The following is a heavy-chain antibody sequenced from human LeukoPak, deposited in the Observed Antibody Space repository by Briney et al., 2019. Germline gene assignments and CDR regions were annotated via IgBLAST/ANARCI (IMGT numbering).Heavy chain of an antibody. J-gene: IGHJ5*02. V-gene: IGHV3-74*01. Sequence: GGSLRHSCAPSGFTLCSYWMHCAPPAPGGGRVCVSRITSDGSSTSYAHSVKGQFTISRGKAPSTLYVQIRSLRAEDTAVYYCARDRCSGGSCYLVFAPWGQGTLVTVS. CDR3: ARDRCSGGSCYLVFAP. D-gene: IGHD2-15*01. CDR1: GFTLCSYW. CDR2: ITSDGSST.